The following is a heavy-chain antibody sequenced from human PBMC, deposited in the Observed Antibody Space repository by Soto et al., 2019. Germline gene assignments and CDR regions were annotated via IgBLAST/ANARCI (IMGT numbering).Heavy chain of an antibody. CDR3: ARDRTGTTDYYGMDV. J-gene: IGHJ6*02. D-gene: IGHD1-1*01. CDR1: GYTFTSYG. CDR2: ISAYNGNT. Sequence: ASVKVSCKASGYTFTSYGISWVRQAPGQGLEWMGWISAYNGNTNYAQKLQGRVTMTTDTSTSTAYMELRSLRSDDTAVYYCARDRTGTTDYYGMDVWGQGTTVTVSS. V-gene: IGHV1-18*04.